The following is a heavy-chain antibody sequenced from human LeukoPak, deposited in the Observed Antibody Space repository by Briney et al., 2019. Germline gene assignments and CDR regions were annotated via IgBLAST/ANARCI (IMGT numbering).Heavy chain of an antibody. V-gene: IGHV1-2*07. CDR1: GYTFTDYH. J-gene: IGHJ4*02. CDR2: INPKSGVT. CDR3: ARRKAGTNPGAFDS. Sequence: ASLKVSCKPSGYTFTDYHLHWVRQAPGQGLQWMAWINPKSGVTSRSRHFQGRITLTSDTSIDTAYLHLSLLTSDDTAVYFCARRKAGTNPGAFDSWGQGTLVTVSS.